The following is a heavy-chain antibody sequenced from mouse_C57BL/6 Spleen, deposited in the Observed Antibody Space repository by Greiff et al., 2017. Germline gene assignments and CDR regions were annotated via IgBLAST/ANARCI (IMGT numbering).Heavy chain of an antibody. V-gene: IGHV1-81*01. CDR3: ARSYYYGSSKYDYAMDY. J-gene: IGHJ4*01. Sequence: VKLMESGAELARPGASVKLSCKASGYTFTSYGISWVKQRTGQGLEWIGEIYPRSGNTYYNEKFKGKATLTADKSSSTAYMELRSLTSEDSAVYFCARSYYYGSSKYDYAMDYWGQGTSVTVSS. CDR1: GYTFTSYG. D-gene: IGHD1-1*01. CDR2: IYPRSGNT.